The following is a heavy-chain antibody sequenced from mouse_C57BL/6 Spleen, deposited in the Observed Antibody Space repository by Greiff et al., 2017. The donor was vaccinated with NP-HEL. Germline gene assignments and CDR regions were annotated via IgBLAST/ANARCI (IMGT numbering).Heavy chain of an antibody. J-gene: IGHJ4*01. CDR1: GFNIKNTY. Sequence: EVQLQQSVAELVRPGASVKLSCTASGFNIKNTYMHWVKQRPEQGLEWIGRIDPANGNTKYAPKFQGKATITADTSSNTAYLQLSSLTSEDTAIYYCAFITTVVATNYYAMDYWGQGTSVTVSS. CDR2: IDPANGNT. D-gene: IGHD1-1*01. CDR3: AFITTVVATNYYAMDY. V-gene: IGHV14-3*01.